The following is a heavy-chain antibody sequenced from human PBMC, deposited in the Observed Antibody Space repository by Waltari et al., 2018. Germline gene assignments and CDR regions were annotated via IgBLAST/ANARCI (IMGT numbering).Heavy chain of an antibody. CDR2: IYPGDSDT. CDR3: ARSDSSGAIFFDI. CDR1: GSGFTSYW. J-gene: IGHJ3*02. Sequence: EVQLVQSGAEVRKPGESRQISSKGSGSGFTSYWSGWVRQMPGKGLEWTGIIYPGDSDTRYSPSFQGQVTISADKSISTAYLQWSSLKASDTAMYYCARSDSSGAIFFDIWGQGTMVTVSS. D-gene: IGHD3-22*01. V-gene: IGHV5-51*03.